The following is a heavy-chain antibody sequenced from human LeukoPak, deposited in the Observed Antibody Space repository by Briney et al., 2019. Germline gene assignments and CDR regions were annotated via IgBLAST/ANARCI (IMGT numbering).Heavy chain of an antibody. D-gene: IGHD1-7*01. CDR1: GFTFSSYW. J-gene: IGHJ6*04. V-gene: IGHV3-74*01. CDR2: INSDGSST. Sequence: PGGSLRLSCAASGFTFSSYWMHWVRQAPGKGLVWVSRINSDGSSTSYADSVKGRFTISRDNAKNTLYLQMNSLRAEDTAVYYCARDVAPKELYYCYGMDVWGKGTTVTVSS. CDR3: ARDVAPKELYYCYGMDV.